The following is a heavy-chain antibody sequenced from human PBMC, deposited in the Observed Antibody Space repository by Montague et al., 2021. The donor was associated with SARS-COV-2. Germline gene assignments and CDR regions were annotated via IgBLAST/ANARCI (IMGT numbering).Heavy chain of an antibody. CDR1: GFTFSRYA. J-gene: IGHJ4*02. D-gene: IGHD3-10*01. Sequence: SLRLSCAASGFTFSRYAMSWVRQPPGKGPEWVSGIYSGGDKKNCPDSVKGRFTISRDTSKNTLYLEMNGLRAEDTGVYYCARESFGSADSWGQGTLVTVSS. CDR3: ARESFGSADS. V-gene: IGHV3-23*03. CDR2: IYSGGDKK.